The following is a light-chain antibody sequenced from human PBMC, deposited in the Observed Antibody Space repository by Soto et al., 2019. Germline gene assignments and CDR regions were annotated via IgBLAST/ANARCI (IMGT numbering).Light chain of an antibody. V-gene: IGLV1-40*01. Sequence: QLVLTQPPSVSGTLGQRVTISCTGSSSNIGAGYDVQWYQQLPGTAPKLLIHSNTNRPSGVPDRFSASKSGTSASLAITGLQAEDEADYHCQSYDRSLSGVIFGGGTKRPS. CDR1: SSNIGAGYD. J-gene: IGLJ2*01. CDR2: SNT. CDR3: QSYDRSLSGVI.